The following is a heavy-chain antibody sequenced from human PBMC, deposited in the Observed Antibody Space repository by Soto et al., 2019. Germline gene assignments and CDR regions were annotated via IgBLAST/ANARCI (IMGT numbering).Heavy chain of an antibody. V-gene: IGHV3-23*01. CDR3: AKDFETGTSPGNWFDP. CDR2: ISGSGGST. CDR1: GFTFSSYA. Sequence: GSLRLSCAASGFTFSSYAMSWVRQAPGKGLEWVSAISGSGGSTYYADSVKGRFTISRDNSKNTLYLQMNSLRAEDTAVYYCAKDFETGTSPGNWFDPFGQRTLVTVCS. J-gene: IGHJ5*02. D-gene: IGHD1-1*01.